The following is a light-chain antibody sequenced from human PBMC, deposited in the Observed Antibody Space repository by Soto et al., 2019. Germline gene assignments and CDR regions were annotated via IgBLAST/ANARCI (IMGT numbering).Light chain of an antibody. CDR1: QGISNY. Sequence: DLQMTQSPSSLSASVGDRVTITCRASQGISNYLAWYHQKPGKVPKLLIYAASTLQSGVPSRFSGSGSGTDFTLTISSLQPEDVATYYCLKYNSAPWTFGQGTKVEIK. CDR3: LKYNSAPWT. CDR2: AAS. J-gene: IGKJ1*01. V-gene: IGKV1-27*01.